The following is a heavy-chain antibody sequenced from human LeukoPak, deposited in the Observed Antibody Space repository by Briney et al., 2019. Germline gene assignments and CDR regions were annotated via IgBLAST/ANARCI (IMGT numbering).Heavy chain of an antibody. CDR3: ARGVEPLAANTLAY. Sequence: GGSLRLSCAASGFNLNSYLMSWVRQAPGKGLEWVSVLYSDGNTKYADSVQGRFTISRDNSKNTLYLEMNSLSPDDTAAYYCARGVEPLAANTLAYWGQGTLVTVSS. D-gene: IGHD1-14*01. CDR2: LYSDGNT. J-gene: IGHJ4*02. V-gene: IGHV3-53*01. CDR1: GFNLNSYL.